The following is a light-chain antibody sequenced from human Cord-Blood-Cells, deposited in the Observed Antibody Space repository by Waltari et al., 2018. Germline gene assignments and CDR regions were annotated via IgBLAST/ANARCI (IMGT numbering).Light chain of an antibody. CDR3: QTWGTGV. V-gene: IGLV4-69*01. CDR1: SGHSSYA. CDR2: LNGGGSH. J-gene: IGLJ3*02. Sequence: QLVLTQSPSASASLGASVKLTCTLSSGHSSYAIAWHQQQPEKGPRYLMKLNGGGSHSKGDGIPDRFSGASSGAERYLTISSLQSEDEADYYCQTWGTGVFGGGTKLTVL.